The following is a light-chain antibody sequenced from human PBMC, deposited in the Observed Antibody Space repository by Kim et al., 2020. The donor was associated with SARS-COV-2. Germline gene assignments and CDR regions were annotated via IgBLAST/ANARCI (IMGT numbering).Light chain of an antibody. CDR2: TNN. CDR3: AAWDGRLNAYV. V-gene: IGLV1-44*01. Sequence: QSVLTQPPSASGTPGQRVSISCSGSFSNIGGNNVNWYQHIPGRAPRLLIHTNNQRPSGVPDRFAGSKSDTSASLAISGLQSDDEADYYCAAWDGRLNAYVFGTGTQLTVL. J-gene: IGLJ1*01. CDR1: FSNIGGNN.